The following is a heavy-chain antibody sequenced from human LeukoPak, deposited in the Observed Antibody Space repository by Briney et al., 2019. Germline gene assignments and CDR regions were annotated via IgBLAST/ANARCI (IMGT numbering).Heavy chain of an antibody. J-gene: IGHJ5*02. CDR3: ARRYMDTAMFVWFDP. CDR1: GYSISSGYY. CDR2: IYHSGST. Sequence: ASETLSLTCAVSGYSISSGYYWGWIRQPPGKGLEWIGSIYHSGSTYYNPSLKSRVTISVDTSKNQFSLKLSSVTAADTAVYYCARRYMDTAMFVWFDPWGQGTLVTVSS. D-gene: IGHD5-18*01. V-gene: IGHV4-38-2*01.